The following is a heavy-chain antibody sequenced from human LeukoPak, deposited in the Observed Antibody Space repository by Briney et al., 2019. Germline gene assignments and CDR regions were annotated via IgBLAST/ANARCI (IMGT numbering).Heavy chain of an antibody. CDR1: GFTFSSYG. D-gene: IGHD2-2*01. Sequence: PGGSLRLSCAASGFTFSSYGMHWVRQAPGKGLEWVAVISYDGSNKYYADSEKGRFTISRDNSKNTLYLQMNSLRAEDTAVYYCAKGRVIVVVPAAMIYWGQGTLVTVSS. CDR3: AKGRVIVVVPAAMIY. J-gene: IGHJ4*02. V-gene: IGHV3-30*18. CDR2: ISYDGSNK.